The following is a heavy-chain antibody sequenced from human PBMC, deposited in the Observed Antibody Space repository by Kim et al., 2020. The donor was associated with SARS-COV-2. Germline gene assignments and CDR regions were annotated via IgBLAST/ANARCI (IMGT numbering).Heavy chain of an antibody. D-gene: IGHD3-3*01. Sequence: SETLSLTCAVSGGSISSGGYSWSWIRQPPGKGLEWIGYIYHSGSTYYNPSLKSRVTISVDRSKNQFSLKLSSVTAADTAVYYCARADLSDSRFSFDPWG. V-gene: IGHV4-30-2*01. CDR3: ARADLSDSRFSFDP. CDR1: GGSISSGGYS. J-gene: IGHJ5*02. CDR2: IYHSGST.